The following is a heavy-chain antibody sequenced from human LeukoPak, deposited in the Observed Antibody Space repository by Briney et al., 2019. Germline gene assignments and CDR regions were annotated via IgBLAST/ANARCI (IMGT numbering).Heavy chain of an antibody. CDR2: INHSGST. J-gene: IGHJ4*02. D-gene: IGHD6-6*01. V-gene: IGHV4-34*01. CDR3: ARRPGYSSSSRIYFDS. CDR1: GGSFSGYY. Sequence: PSETLSLTCAVYGGSFSGYYWSWIRQPPGKGLEWIGEINHSGSTNYNPSLKSRVTISVDTSKNQFSLKLSSVTAADTAVYYCARRPGYSSSSRIYFDSWDQGTLVTVSS.